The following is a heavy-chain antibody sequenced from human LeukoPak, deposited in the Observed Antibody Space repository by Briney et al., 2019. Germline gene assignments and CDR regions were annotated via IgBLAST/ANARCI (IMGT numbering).Heavy chain of an antibody. Sequence: PGGSLRLSCVASGFTFRSYWMSWVRQAPGKGLEWVANINQDGSEKYDVDSAKGRFTISRDNAKNSLYLQMKGLRVEDTAMYYCAGGGGGDGSGWSTTDYWGQGTLVTISS. J-gene: IGHJ4*02. CDR2: INQDGSEK. CDR1: GFTFRSYW. D-gene: IGHD6-19*01. V-gene: IGHV3-7*04. CDR3: AGGGGGDGSGWSTTDY.